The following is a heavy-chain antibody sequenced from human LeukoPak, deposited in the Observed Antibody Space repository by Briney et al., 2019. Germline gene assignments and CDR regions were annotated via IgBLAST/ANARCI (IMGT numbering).Heavy chain of an antibody. D-gene: IGHD3-10*01. CDR1: GGSFSGYY. CDR2: INHSGST. J-gene: IGHJ4*02. CDR3: ARPPWFGESYFDY. V-gene: IGHV4-34*01. Sequence: WETLSLTCAVYGGSFSGYYWSWIRQPPGKGLEWIGEINHSGSTNYNPSLKSRVTISVDTSKNQFSLKLSSVTAADTAVYYCARPPWFGESYFDYWGQGTLVTVSS.